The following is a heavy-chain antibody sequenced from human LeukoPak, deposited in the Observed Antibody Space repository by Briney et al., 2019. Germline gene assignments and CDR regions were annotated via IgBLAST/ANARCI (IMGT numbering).Heavy chain of an antibody. J-gene: IGHJ2*01. CDR3: ARAVPGYSSGWYVDWYFDL. V-gene: IGHV4-34*01. CDR2: INHSGST. Sequence: SETLSLTCADYGGSFSGYYWSWIRQPPGKGLEWIGEINHSGSTNYNPSLKSRVTISVDTSKNQFSLKLSSVTAADTAVYYCARAVPGYSSGWYVDWYFDLWGRGTLVTVSS. CDR1: GGSFSGYY. D-gene: IGHD6-19*01.